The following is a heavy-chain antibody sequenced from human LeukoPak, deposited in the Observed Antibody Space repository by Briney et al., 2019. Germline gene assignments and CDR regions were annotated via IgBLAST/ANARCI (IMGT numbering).Heavy chain of an antibody. Sequence: HPGGSLRLSCAAAGFTFIIASLDWVRQAPGRGLECVSAFDTGFGTYYPDSLKGRFTISRDNSKNTLFLQMNSLRAEDTAVYYCARSSGWWSLDYWGQGTVVTVSS. D-gene: IGHD6-19*01. V-gene: IGHV3-23*01. CDR3: ARSSGWWSLDY. CDR2: FDTGFGT. CDR1: GFTFIIAS. J-gene: IGHJ4*02.